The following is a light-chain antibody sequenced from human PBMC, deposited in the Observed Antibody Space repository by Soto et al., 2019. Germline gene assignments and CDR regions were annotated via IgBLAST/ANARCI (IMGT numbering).Light chain of an antibody. Sequence: RLMTQSPATLSLSPGEIATLSCRSSQSVSSNLAWYQQKPGQAPRLLIYGASTRATGIPARFSGSGSGTEFTLTISSLQSEDFAVYYCQQYNNWPPIPFGQVTRLEIK. J-gene: IGKJ5*01. V-gene: IGKV3-15*01. CDR3: QQYNNWPPIP. CDR2: GAS. CDR1: QSVSSN.